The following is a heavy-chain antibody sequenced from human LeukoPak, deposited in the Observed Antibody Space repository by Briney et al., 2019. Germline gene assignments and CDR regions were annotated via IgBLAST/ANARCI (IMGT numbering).Heavy chain of an antibody. CDR3: ARGGLWRTIVVLPAAMNHVDWIDP. CDR2: INPNSGGT. D-gene: IGHD2-2*01. J-gene: IGHJ5*02. Sequence: GASVRVSCKASGYTFTGYYIHWVRQAPGQGLEWMGWINPNSGGTNYAQSFQGRVTMSSDTSITTAYMEVSRLRSDDTAVYYCARGGLWRTIVVLPAAMNHVDWIDPWGQGTLVTVSS. V-gene: IGHV1-2*02. CDR1: GYTFTGYY.